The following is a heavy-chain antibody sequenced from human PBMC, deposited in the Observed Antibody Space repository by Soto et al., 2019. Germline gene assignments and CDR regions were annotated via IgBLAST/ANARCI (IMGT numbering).Heavy chain of an antibody. CDR3: ARSISGSYSHFDS. CDR2: IYSLYSDT. CDR1: GYSFTSYW. V-gene: IGHV5-51*01. Sequence: GESLKISCNCSGYSFTSYWIGWARQIPGKGLESMGIIYSLYSDTRYSPSCQGQVTLSADKSTSTASLPWSSLKASDTAMYSCARSISGSYSHFDSWGQATQVTVSS. D-gene: IGHD3-10*01. J-gene: IGHJ4*02.